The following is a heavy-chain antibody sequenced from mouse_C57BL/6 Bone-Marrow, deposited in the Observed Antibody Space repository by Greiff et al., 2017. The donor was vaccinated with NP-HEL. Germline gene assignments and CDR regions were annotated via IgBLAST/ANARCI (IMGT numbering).Heavy chain of an antibody. D-gene: IGHD2-4*01. CDR2: ISNLAYSI. CDR3: ARQALYYDYDGGFDY. V-gene: IGHV5-15*01. Sequence: EVKLQESGGGLVQPGGSLKLSCAASGFTFSDYGMAWVRQAPRKGPEWVAFISNLAYSIYYADTVTGRFTIARENDKNTLYLEMSSLRSEDTAMYYCARQALYYDYDGGFDYWGQGTTLTVSS. J-gene: IGHJ2*01. CDR1: GFTFSDYG.